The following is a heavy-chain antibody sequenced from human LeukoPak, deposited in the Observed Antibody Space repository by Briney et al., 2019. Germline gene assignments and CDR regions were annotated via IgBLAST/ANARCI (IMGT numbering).Heavy chain of an antibody. CDR1: GFTFSTYT. J-gene: IGHJ5*02. Sequence: GSLRLSCAASGFTFSTYTMNWIRQPPGKGLEWIGSIYYSGSTYYNPSLKSRVTISVDTSKNQFSLKLSSVTAADTAVYYCARPNWNQENWFDPWGQGTLVTVSS. CDR2: IYYSGST. D-gene: IGHD1-1*01. CDR3: ARPNWNQENWFDP. V-gene: IGHV4-39*07.